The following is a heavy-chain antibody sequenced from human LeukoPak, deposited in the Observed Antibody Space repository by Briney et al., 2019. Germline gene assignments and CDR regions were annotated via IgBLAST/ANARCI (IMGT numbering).Heavy chain of an antibody. CDR3: ARGYCSSTSCYGYAFDI. CDR1: GFTLSSYW. V-gene: IGHV3-7*01. Sequence: GGSLRLSCAASGFTLSSYWMSWVRQAPGKGLEWVANIEEDGSEKYYVDSVKGRFTISRDNAKNSLYLQMNSLRAEDTAVYYCARGYCSSTSCYGYAFDIWGQGTMVTVSS. J-gene: IGHJ3*02. D-gene: IGHD2-2*01. CDR2: IEEDGSEK.